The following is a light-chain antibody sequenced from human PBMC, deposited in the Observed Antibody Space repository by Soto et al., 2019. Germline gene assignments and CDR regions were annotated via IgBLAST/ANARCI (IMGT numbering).Light chain of an antibody. CDR3: QQYNSQAWT. V-gene: IGKV1-5*03. CDR2: KAS. J-gene: IGKJ1*01. CDR1: QSISSW. Sequence: DIQMTQSPSTLSASVGDRVTITCRASQSISSWLAWYQQKPGKAPKLLIYKASSLESGVPSRFSGSGSGTEFTLTISSLQPDDYATYYCQQYNSQAWTFGKGTKVEIK.